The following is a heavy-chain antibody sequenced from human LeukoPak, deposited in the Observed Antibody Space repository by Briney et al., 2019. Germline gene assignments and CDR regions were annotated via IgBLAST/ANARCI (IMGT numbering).Heavy chain of an antibody. D-gene: IGHD1-7*01. CDR2: FDPEDGET. Sequence: ASVKVSCKVSGYTLTELSMHWVRQAPGKGLEWMGGFDPEDGETIYAQKFQGRVTMTEDTFTDTAYMELSSLRSEDTAVYYCATVYNWNYANWFDPWGQGTLVTVSS. V-gene: IGHV1-24*01. CDR1: GYTLTELS. CDR3: ATVYNWNYANWFDP. J-gene: IGHJ5*02.